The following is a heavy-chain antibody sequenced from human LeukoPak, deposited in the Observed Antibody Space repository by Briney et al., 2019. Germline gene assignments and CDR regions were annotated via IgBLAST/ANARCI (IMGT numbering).Heavy chain of an antibody. V-gene: IGHV1-2*02. D-gene: IGHD7-27*01. Sequence: ASVKVSCKGSGYTFTDYYIHWVRHAPGQGLELMGWTNPKTGATNPAQKFQCRVTMTRDTSMHTAYLELSGLRSDDTALYYCARAKERRTLLGNWFDSWGQGTLVTVSS. J-gene: IGHJ5*01. CDR3: ARAKERRTLLGNWFDS. CDR1: GYTFTDYY. CDR2: TNPKTGAT.